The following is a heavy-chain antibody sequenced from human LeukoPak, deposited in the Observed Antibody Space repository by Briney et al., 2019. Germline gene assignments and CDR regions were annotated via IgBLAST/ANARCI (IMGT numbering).Heavy chain of an antibody. V-gene: IGHV3-48*01. CDR2: ISSSSSTI. Sequence: PGGSLRLSCAASGFTFSSYSMNWVRQAPGKGLEWVSYISSSSSTIYYADSVKGRFTISRDNAKNSLYLQMNSLRAEDTAVYYCARAYTYYYDSIAYYYGMDVWGQGTTVTVSS. D-gene: IGHD3-22*01. CDR1: GFTFSSYS. J-gene: IGHJ6*02. CDR3: ARAYTYYYDSIAYYYGMDV.